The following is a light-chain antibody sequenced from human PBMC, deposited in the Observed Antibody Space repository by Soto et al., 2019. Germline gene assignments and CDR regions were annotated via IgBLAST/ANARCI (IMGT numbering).Light chain of an antibody. CDR1: QGISSW. CDR3: QQYNTYSQT. Sequence: DIQMTQSPSTLSASVGDRVTITCRASQGISSWLAWYQQKPGQAPKLLIYKASSLETGVPSRFSGSGSGTEFTLTISSLQPDDFATYYCQQYNTYSQTFGQGTKVEIK. V-gene: IGKV1-5*03. J-gene: IGKJ1*01. CDR2: KAS.